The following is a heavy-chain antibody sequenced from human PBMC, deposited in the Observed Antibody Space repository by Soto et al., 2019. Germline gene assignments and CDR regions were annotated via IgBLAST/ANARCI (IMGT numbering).Heavy chain of an antibody. D-gene: IGHD4-17*01. V-gene: IGHV4-61*08. CDR1: GGSISSGGSS. CDR2: IYYSGST. CDR3: ARRYGASFDY. Sequence: TLSLTCAVSGGSISSGGSSWSWIRQPPGKGLEWIGYIYYSGSTNYNPSLKSRVTISVDTSKNQFSLKLSSVTAADTAVYYCARRYGASFDYWGQGTLVTVSS. J-gene: IGHJ4*02.